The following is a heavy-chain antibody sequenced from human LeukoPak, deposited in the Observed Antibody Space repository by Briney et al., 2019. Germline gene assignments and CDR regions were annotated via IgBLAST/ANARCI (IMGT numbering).Heavy chain of an antibody. CDR3: ARIRWYGSSWYFDY. D-gene: IGHD6-13*01. CDR2: IYYSGST. V-gene: IGHV4-39*01. Sequence: PSETLSLTCTVSGGSISSSSYYWGWIRRPPGKGLEWIGSIYYSGSTYYNPSLKSRVTISVDTSKNQFSLKLSSVTAADTAVYYCARIRWYGSSWYFDYWGQGTLVTVSS. J-gene: IGHJ4*02. CDR1: GGSISSSSYY.